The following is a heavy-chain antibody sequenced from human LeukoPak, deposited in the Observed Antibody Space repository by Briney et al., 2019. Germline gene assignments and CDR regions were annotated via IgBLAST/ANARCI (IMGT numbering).Heavy chain of an antibody. CDR3: AVFDNGRFAP. J-gene: IGHJ5*02. V-gene: IGHV3-74*01. CDR1: GFTFSSHW. Sequence: GGSLRLSCVGSGFTFSSHWMHWVRQAPGKGLVWVSVISPDGATTTYADSVKGRFTVSRENAKNALYLQMNSLTVEDTGVYYCAVFDNGRFAPWGQGTLVTVSS. CDR2: ISPDGATT. D-gene: IGHD1-14*01.